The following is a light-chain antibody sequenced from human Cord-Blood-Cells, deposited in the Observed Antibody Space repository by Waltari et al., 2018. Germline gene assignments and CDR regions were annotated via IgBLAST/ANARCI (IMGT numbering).Light chain of an antibody. CDR1: SSDVGGYNY. CDR2: DVS. J-gene: IGLJ3*02. CDR3: SSYTSSSTLV. Sequence: QSALPQPASVSGSPGQSITISCTGTSSDVGGYNYVPWYQQHPGKAPKLMIYDVSKRPSGVSNRFSGSKSGNTASLTISGLQAEDEADYYCSSYTSSSTLVFGGGTKLTVL. V-gene: IGLV2-14*01.